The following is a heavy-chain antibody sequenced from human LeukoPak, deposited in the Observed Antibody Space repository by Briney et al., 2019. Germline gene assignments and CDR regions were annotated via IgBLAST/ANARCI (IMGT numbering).Heavy chain of an antibody. J-gene: IGHJ4*02. CDR1: GFTFSTYA. V-gene: IGHV3-23*01. CDR2: ITHSSSST. Sequence: PGGSLRLSCAASGFTFSTYAMNWVRQAPGKGLEWVSGITHSSSSTYYGDSVKGRFTISRDNSKSTLYLQMNSLRVEDTAIYYCAKDRGSGWSGFFDYWGQGTLVTVAS. CDR3: AKDRGSGWSGFFDY. D-gene: IGHD6-19*01.